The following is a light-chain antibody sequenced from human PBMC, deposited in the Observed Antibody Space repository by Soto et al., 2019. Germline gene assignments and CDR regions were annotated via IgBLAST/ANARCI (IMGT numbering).Light chain of an antibody. Sequence: EIVMTQSPATLSVSPGERATLSCRASQSVSSNLAWYQQKPGQAPGLLIYGAFTRVTGIPARFSGSGSGTEFTLTISSLQSEDFAVYYCQQYNDWPRTFGLGTKVEIK. V-gene: IGKV3-15*01. CDR2: GAF. CDR1: QSVSSN. CDR3: QQYNDWPRT. J-gene: IGKJ1*01.